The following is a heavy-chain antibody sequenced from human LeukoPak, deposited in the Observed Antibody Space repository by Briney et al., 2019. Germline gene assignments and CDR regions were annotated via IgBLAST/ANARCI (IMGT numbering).Heavy chain of an antibody. CDR1: GYTFTSYD. J-gene: IGHJ4*02. D-gene: IGHD3-9*01. CDR3: VRCIDATGYFNY. Sequence: ASVKVSCKASGYTFTSYDLNWVRQAPGQGLEWMGWINTNTGSPTYAQGLTGRFVFFLDTSVSTAFLQINSLKAEDTALYYCVRCIDATGYFNYWGQGTLVTVSS. V-gene: IGHV7-4-1*02. CDR2: INTNTGSP.